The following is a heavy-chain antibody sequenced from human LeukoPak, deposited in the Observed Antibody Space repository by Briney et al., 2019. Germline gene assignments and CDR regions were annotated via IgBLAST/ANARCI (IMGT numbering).Heavy chain of an antibody. Sequence: GASVKVSCKASGYTFTGYYMHWVRQAPGQGLEWMGRINPNSGGTNYAQKFQGRVTMTRDTSISTAYMELSRLRSDDTAVYYCARGVDSYGYPEFDYWGQGTLVTVSS. CDR1: GYTFTGYY. J-gene: IGHJ4*02. CDR2: INPNSGGT. V-gene: IGHV1-2*06. D-gene: IGHD5-18*01. CDR3: ARGVDSYGYPEFDY.